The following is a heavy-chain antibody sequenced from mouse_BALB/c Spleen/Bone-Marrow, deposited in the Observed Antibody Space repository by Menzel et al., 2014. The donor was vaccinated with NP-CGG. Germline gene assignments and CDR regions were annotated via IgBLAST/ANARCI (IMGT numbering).Heavy chain of an antibody. J-gene: IGHJ3*01. D-gene: IGHD2-4*01. CDR2: INPSSGYT. V-gene: IGHV1-4*01. CDR1: GYTFTSYT. Sequence: VKLQESGAELARPGASVKMSCKASGYTFTSYTMHWVKQRPGQGLEWIGYINPSSGYTNYNQKFKDKATLTADKSSSTAYMQLSSLTSEDSAVYYCARFFYDYDGPWFAYWGQGTLVTVSA. CDR3: ARFFYDYDGPWFAY.